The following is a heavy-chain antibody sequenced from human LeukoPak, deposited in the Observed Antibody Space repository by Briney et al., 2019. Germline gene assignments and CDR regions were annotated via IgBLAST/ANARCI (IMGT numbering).Heavy chain of an antibody. CDR2: IKSKTDGGTT. J-gene: IGHJ6*02. V-gene: IGHV3-15*01. D-gene: IGHD3-10*01. CDR3: TTDPGSSGV. Sequence: GGSLRLSCAASGVTLSSYAMSWARQAPGKGLEWVGRIKSKTDGGTTDYAAPVKGRFTISRDDSKNTLYLQMNSLKTEDTAVYYCTTDPGSSGVWGQGTTVTVSS. CDR1: GVTLSSYA.